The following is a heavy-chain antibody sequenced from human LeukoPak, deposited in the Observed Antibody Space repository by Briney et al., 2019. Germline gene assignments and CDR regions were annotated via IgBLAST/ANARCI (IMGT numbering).Heavy chain of an antibody. V-gene: IGHV3-11*04. D-gene: IGHD1-1*01. CDR2: ISSSDTTM. CDR3: ATWTRGGTAFDI. Sequence: GGSLRLSCAASGFTFRDYDMTWIRQAPGKGLEWVSYISSSDTTMYNADSVKGRFTISRDNAKNTLYLQMNSLRAEDTAVYYCATWTRGGTAFDIWGQGTMVTVSS. J-gene: IGHJ3*02. CDR1: GFTFRDYD.